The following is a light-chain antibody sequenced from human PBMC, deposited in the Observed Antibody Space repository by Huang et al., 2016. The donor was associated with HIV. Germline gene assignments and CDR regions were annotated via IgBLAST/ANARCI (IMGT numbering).Light chain of an antibody. CDR1: QSVSNY. J-gene: IGKJ1*01. CDR2: DRS. V-gene: IGKV3-11*01. CDR3: QQRYSSWT. Sequence: EIVLTQSPATLSLSPGERATLSCRASQSVSNYLAWYQQKPGQAPRLLIYDRSSRATGIPPRFSGSESGTDFTLTISSLEPEDFAVYYGQQRYSSWTFGQGTKVEIK.